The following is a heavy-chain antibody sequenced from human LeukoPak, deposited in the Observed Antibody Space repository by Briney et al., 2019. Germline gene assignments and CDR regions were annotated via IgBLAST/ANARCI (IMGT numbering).Heavy chain of an antibody. Sequence: GGSLRLSCAASGFTFSSYWMHWVRQAPGKGLVWVSRINSDGSSTSYADSVKGRFTISRDNAKNTLYLQMNSLRAEDTAVYYCAPSDGYDFFPDYWGQGTLVTVSS. J-gene: IGHJ4*02. CDR3: APSDGYDFFPDY. D-gene: IGHD5-12*01. V-gene: IGHV3-74*01. CDR1: GFTFSSYW. CDR2: INSDGSST.